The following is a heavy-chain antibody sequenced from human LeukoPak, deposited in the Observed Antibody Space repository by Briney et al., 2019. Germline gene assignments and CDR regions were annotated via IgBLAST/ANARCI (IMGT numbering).Heavy chain of an antibody. CDR2: IYYSGST. Sequence: PSETLSLTCTVSGGSISSYYWSWIRQPPGKGLEWIGYIYYSGSTNYNPSLKSRVTISVDTSKNQFSLKLSSVTAADTAVYYCARERGAGPFDYWGQGTLVTVSP. D-gene: IGHD6-19*01. J-gene: IGHJ4*02. CDR1: GGSISSYY. V-gene: IGHV4-59*01. CDR3: ARERGAGPFDY.